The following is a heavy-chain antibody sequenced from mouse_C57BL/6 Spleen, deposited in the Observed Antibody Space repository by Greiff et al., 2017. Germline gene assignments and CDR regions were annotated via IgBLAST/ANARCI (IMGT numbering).Heavy chain of an antibody. V-gene: IGHV1-80*01. CDR2: IYPGDGDT. J-gene: IGHJ2*01. D-gene: IGHD1-1*01. Sequence: QVQLQQSGAELVKPGASVKISCKASGYAFSSYWMNWVKQRPGKGLEWIGQIYPGDGDTNYHGKFKGKATLTADKSSSTAYMQLSSLTSEDSAVYFCARCDYGSSDFDYWGQGTTLTVSS. CDR1: GYAFSSYW. CDR3: ARCDYGSSDFDY.